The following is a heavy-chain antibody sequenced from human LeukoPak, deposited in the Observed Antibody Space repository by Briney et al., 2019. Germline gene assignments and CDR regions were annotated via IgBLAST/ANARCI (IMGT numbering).Heavy chain of an antibody. D-gene: IGHD6-13*01. V-gene: IGHV1-18*04. J-gene: IGHJ3*02. CDR1: GYTFTDDY. CDR3: ARGIAAAGTGGAFDI. Sequence: ASLKVSCKASGYTFTDDYIHWVRQAPGQGLEWMGWISAYNGNTNYAQKLQGRVTMTTDTSTSTAYMELRSLRSDDTAVYYCARGIAAAGTGGAFDIWGQGTMVTVSS. CDR2: ISAYNGNT.